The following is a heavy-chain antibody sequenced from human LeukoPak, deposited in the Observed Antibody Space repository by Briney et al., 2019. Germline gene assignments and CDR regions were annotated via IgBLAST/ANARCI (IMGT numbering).Heavy chain of an antibody. J-gene: IGHJ6*03. D-gene: IGHD3-22*01. Sequence: ASVKVSCKASGCTFSSYAISWVRQAPGQGLEWMGGIIPIFGAANYAQKFQGRVTITTDESTSTAYMELSSLRSEDTAVYYCARSPGYYYDSSGYYYYYYYMDVWGKGTTVTVSS. CDR1: GCTFSSYA. CDR2: IIPIFGAA. CDR3: ARSPGYYYDSSGYYYYYYYMDV. V-gene: IGHV1-69*05.